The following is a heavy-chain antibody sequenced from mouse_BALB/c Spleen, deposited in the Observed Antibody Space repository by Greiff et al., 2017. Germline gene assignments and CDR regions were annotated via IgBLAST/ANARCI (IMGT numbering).Heavy chain of an antibody. D-gene: IGHD1-1*01. Sequence: LQQPGSELVRPGASVKLSCKASGYTFTSYWMHWVKQRPGQGLEWIGNIYPGSGSTNYDEKFKSKATLTVDTSSSTAYMQLSSLTSEDSAVYYCTTVERTGFAYWGQGTLVTVSA. CDR1: GYTFTSYW. V-gene: IGHV1S22*01. CDR3: TTVERTGFAY. J-gene: IGHJ3*01. CDR2: IYPGSGST.